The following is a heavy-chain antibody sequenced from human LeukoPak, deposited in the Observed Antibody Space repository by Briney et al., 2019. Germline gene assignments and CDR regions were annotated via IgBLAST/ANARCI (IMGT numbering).Heavy chain of an antibody. CDR1: GGSMIDHY. CDR2: MHHSGKA. J-gene: IGHJ3*02. D-gene: IGHD3-10*01. V-gene: IGHV4-59*11. Sequence: SETLSLTCTVSGGSMIDHYWSWVRQPPGKGLEWVGYMHHSGKANSNPSLKSRVTISVDTSKNQVSLKLSSVTAADTAVYYCARDTHEYGSGSYYDDTFDSWGQGTLVTVSS. CDR3: ARDTHEYGSGSYYDDTFDS.